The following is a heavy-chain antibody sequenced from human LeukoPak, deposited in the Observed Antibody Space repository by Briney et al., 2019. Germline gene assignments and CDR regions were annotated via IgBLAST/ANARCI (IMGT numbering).Heavy chain of an antibody. CDR3: AKVDDVLTGHIDY. CDR1: GGSISSSN. D-gene: IGHD3-9*01. V-gene: IGHV3-23*01. J-gene: IGHJ4*02. Sequence: GTLSLTCAVSGGSISSSNWWSWVRQAPGKGLEWVSGISGSGISTYYAELAKGRFTISRDNSKNTVFLQMNSLRVEDTAVYFCAKVDDVLTGHIDYWGQGALVTVSS. CDR2: ISGSGIST.